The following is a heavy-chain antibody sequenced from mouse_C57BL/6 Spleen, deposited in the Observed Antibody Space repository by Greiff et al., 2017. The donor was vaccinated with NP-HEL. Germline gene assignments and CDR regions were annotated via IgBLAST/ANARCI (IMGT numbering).Heavy chain of an antibody. Sequence: VHVKQSGPELVKPGASVKISCKASGYSFTGYYMNWVKQSPEKSLEWIGEINPSTGGTTYNQKFKAKATLTVDKSSSTAYMQLKSLTSEDSAVYYCARLEDYDGYYFDYWGQGTTLTVSS. J-gene: IGHJ2*01. CDR2: INPSTGGT. V-gene: IGHV1-42*01. D-gene: IGHD2-4*01. CDR3: ARLEDYDGYYFDY. CDR1: GYSFTGYY.